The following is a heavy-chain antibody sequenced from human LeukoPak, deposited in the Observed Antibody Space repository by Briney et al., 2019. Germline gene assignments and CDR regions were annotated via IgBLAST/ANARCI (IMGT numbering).Heavy chain of an antibody. Sequence: PGGSLRLSCAASGFTVSSNYMSWVRRAPGKGLEWVSVIYSGGATYYADSVKGRFTISRDNSKNTLYLQMNSLRAEDTAVYYCARDRLRMYGMDVWGQGTTVTVSS. CDR2: IYSGGAT. CDR1: GFTVSSNY. CDR3: ARDRLRMYGMDV. D-gene: IGHD2-8*01. V-gene: IGHV3-53*01. J-gene: IGHJ6*02.